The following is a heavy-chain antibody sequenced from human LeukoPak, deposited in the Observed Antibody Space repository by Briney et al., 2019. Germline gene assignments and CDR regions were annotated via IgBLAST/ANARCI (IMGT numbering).Heavy chain of an antibody. D-gene: IGHD2-2*02. CDR2: IYYSGST. CDR3: AREICSSTSCYTDY. Sequence: SETLSLTCTVSGGSISSYYWSWIRQPPGKGLEWIGYIYYSGSTNYNPSLKSRVTISVDTSKNQFSLKLSSVTAADTAVYYWAREICSSTSCYTDYWGQGTLVTVSS. CDR1: GGSISSYY. J-gene: IGHJ4*02. V-gene: IGHV4-59*01.